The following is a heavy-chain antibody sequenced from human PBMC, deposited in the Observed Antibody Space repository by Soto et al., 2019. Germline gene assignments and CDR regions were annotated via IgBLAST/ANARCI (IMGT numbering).Heavy chain of an antibody. V-gene: IGHV3-74*03. Sequence: PGGSLRFSCTPPPLPLHRHRMQWVRPVPGQGVVRLSRISHDDGSITYADSVKSRCTISRDNVNNTLSLLMTRLRGEDTSTCLGAAGRMSVASPGEYWGRGTLVTGS. CDR1: PLPLHRHR. CDR2: ISHDDGSI. D-gene: IGHD3-10*01. CDR3: AAGRMSVASPGEY. J-gene: IGHJ4*02.